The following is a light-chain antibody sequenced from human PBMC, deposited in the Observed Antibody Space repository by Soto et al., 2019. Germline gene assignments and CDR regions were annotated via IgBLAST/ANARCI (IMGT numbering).Light chain of an antibody. V-gene: IGKV1-39*01. CDR3: QQSYSALERT. CDR2: AAS. Sequence: DIQMTQSPSSLSASVGDRVTITCRASQSISRHLNWYQQKPGKAPTLLIYAASSLQSGVPSRFSGTGSGTDFTLTINSLQTEDFATYYCQQSYSALERTFGQGTKVEVK. CDR1: QSISRH. J-gene: IGKJ1*01.